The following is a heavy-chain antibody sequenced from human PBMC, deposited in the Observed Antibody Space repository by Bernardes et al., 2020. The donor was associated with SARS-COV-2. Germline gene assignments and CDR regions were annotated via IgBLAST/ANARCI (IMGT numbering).Heavy chain of an antibody. D-gene: IGHD5-12*01. CDR3: ARDSAASVATTLDV. CDR2: INPNSGGT. J-gene: IGHJ6*02. Sequence: ASVKVSCKASGYTFTGYYMHWVRQAPGQVLEWMGWINPNSGGTNYAQKFQGRVTMTRDTSISTAYMELSRLRSDDTAVYYCARDSAASVATTLDVWGQGTTVTVSS. CDR1: GYTFTGYY. V-gene: IGHV1-2*02.